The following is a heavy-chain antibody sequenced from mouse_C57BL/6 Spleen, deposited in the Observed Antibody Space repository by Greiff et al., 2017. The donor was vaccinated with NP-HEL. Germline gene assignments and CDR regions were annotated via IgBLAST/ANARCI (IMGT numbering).Heavy chain of an antibody. V-gene: IGHV1-69*01. J-gene: IGHJ2*01. Sequence: QVQLQQPGAELVMPGASVKLSCKASGYTFTSYWMHWVKQRPGQGLEWIGEIDPSDSYTNYNQKFKGKSTLTVDKSSSTAYMQLSSLTSEDSAVYYCARGSITTFFDYWGQGTTLTVSS. CDR2: IDPSDSYT. CDR3: ARGSITTFFDY. D-gene: IGHD1-2*01. CDR1: GYTFTSYW.